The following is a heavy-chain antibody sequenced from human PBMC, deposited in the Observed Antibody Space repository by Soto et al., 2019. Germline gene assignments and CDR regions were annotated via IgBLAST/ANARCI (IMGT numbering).Heavy chain of an antibody. CDR1: GYTFTGYY. J-gene: IGHJ6*02. D-gene: IGHD2-15*01. V-gene: IGHV1-2*04. Sequence: GASVKVSCKASGYTFTGYYMHWVRQAPGQGLEWMGWINPISGGTNYAQKFQGWVTMTRDTSISTAYMELSRLRSDDTAVYYCARMVGVGYCSGGICYSGSEDYYYGIDVWGQGTTVTVSS. CDR2: INPISGGT. CDR3: ARMVGVGYCSGGICYSGSEDYYYGIDV.